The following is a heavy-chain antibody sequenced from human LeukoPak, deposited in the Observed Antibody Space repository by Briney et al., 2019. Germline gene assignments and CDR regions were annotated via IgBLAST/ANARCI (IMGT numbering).Heavy chain of an antibody. CDR2: MNPNSGNT. J-gene: IGHJ3*02. D-gene: IGHD3-9*01. Sequence: ASVKVSCKASGYTFTSYDINWVRQATGQGLEWMGWMNPNSGNTGYAQKFRGRVTMTRNTSISTAYMELSSLRSEDTAVYYCARLRESQYYDILTGPSYAFDIWGQGTMVTVSS. V-gene: IGHV1-8*01. CDR1: GYTFTSYD. CDR3: ARLRESQYYDILTGPSYAFDI.